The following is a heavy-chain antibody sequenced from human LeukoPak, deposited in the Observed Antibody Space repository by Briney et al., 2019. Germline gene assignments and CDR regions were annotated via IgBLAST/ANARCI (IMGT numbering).Heavy chain of an antibody. CDR1: GFTFSTYG. D-gene: IGHD3-10*02. Sequence: GGTLRLSCVASGFTFSTYGMNWVRQAPGKGLEWVSYISSSGSTIYYADSVKGRFTISRDNAKNSLYLQMNSLRAEDTAVYYCAELGITMIGGVWGKGTTVTISS. V-gene: IGHV3-48*04. CDR2: ISSSGSTI. CDR3: AELGITMIGGV. J-gene: IGHJ6*04.